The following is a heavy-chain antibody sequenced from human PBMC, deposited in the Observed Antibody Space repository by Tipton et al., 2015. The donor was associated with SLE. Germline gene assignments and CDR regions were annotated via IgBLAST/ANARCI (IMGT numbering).Heavy chain of an antibody. D-gene: IGHD3-16*01. CDR2: VYHSGST. CDR1: GYSISSDYY. CDR3: ARDLPLYYDYGNWFDP. J-gene: IGHJ5*02. Sequence: TLSLTCTVSGYSISSDYYWGWIRQPPGKGLEWIGSVYHSGSTYYNPSLKSRVTISVDTPKNQFSLKLNSVTAADTAVYYCARDLPLYYDYGNWFDPWGQGTLVTVSS. V-gene: IGHV4-38-2*02.